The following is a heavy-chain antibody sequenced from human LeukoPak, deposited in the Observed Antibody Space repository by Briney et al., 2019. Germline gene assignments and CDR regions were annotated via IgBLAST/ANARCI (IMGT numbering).Heavy chain of an antibody. CDR2: LSYDGDNK. CDR1: GFTFSRYV. D-gene: IGHD3-9*01. V-gene: IGHV3-30*04. J-gene: IGHJ6*03. CDR3: AKDELPLRYFDWARYYYYMDV. Sequence: PGGSLRLSCAASGFTFSRYVMIWVRQAPGKGLQWVSTLSYDGDNKYYVDSVKGRFTTSRDNSKNTLYLQMNSLRAEDTAVYYCAKDELPLRYFDWARYYYYMDVWGKGTTVTVSS.